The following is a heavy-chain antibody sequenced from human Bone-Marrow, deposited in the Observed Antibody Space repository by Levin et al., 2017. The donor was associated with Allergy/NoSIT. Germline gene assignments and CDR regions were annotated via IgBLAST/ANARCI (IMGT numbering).Heavy chain of an antibody. D-gene: IGHD4-11*01. Sequence: ASETLSLTCAVSGYSISSGYYWGWIRQPPGKGLEWIGSIYHSGSTYYNPSLKSRVTISVDTSKNQFSLKLSSVTAADTAVYYCARDSIYSNYGAFNYWGQGTLVTVSS. CDR1: GYSISSGYY. CDR3: ARDSIYSNYGAFNY. V-gene: IGHV4-38-2*02. CDR2: IYHSGST. J-gene: IGHJ4*02.